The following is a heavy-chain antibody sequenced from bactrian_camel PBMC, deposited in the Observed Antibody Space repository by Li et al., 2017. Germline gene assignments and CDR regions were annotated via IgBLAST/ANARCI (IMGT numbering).Heavy chain of an antibody. CDR2: IHIGGTT. J-gene: IGHJ4*01. V-gene: IGHV3S10*01. Sequence: DVQLVESGGGLVQPGGSLRLSCAASGFTFSSYATSWVRQAPGKGLEWVSGIHIGGTTYYADSVKGRFTISRDNAKNTLYLRLDSLKTEDTAMYYCENYIPARSDATSLPRPKGQGTQVTVS. D-gene: IGHD4*01. CDR1: GFTFSSYA.